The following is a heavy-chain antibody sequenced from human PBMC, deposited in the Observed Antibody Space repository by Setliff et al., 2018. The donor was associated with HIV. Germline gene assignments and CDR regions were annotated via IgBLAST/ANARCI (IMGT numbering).Heavy chain of an antibody. D-gene: IGHD3-10*01. CDR2: IIPIFGTA. Sequence: SVKVSCKASGGTFSSYAISWVRQAPGQGLEWMGRIIPIFGTANYAQKFQGRVTIAADESTSTSSMELSSLGSEDTAVYYCARDGGYYYYMDVWGKGTTVTVSS. CDR1: GGTFSSYA. V-gene: IGHV1-69*13. CDR3: ARDGGYYYYMDV. J-gene: IGHJ6*03.